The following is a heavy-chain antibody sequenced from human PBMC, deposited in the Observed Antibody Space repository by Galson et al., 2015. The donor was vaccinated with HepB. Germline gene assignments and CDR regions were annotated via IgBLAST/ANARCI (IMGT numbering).Heavy chain of an antibody. D-gene: IGHD6-13*01. CDR1: GGTFSSYT. CDR3: ARGVIKDIAAGVFYYCLDV. V-gene: IGHV1-69*13. Sequence: SVRLYCKASGGTFSSYTMSWVRQAPGQGLEWMGGIIPIFGTANYAKTFQGRVTITADDSTSTAYMKLISLRSKDTAVYDCARGVIKDIAAGVFYYCLDVWGQGTTVTVSS. CDR2: IIPIFGTA. J-gene: IGHJ6*02.